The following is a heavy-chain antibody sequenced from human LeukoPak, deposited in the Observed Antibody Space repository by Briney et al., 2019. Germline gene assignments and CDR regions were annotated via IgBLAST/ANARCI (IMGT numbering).Heavy chain of an antibody. V-gene: IGHV4-59*08. J-gene: IGHJ3*01. CDR3: AITGYPRRLIDVLDL. CDR2: MYYIETV. Sequence: SETLSLTCTVSGGSISSYYWSWIRQSPGKGLEWIGYMYYIETVNYNPSFKSRVTISVDTSKNQSSLKLNSVTATDTAVYYCAITGYPRRLIDVLDLWGQGTMVTVSS. CDR1: GGSISSYY. D-gene: IGHD1-1*01.